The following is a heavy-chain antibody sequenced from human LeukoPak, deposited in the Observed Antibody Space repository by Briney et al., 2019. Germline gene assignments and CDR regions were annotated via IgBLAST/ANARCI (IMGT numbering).Heavy chain of an antibody. Sequence: PGRSLRLSCAASGFTFSSYAMHWVRQAPGKGLEWVAVISYDGSNKYYADSVKGRFTISRDNAKNSLYLQMNSLRAEDTAVYYCARFGVTMVRGVTNFDPWGQGTLVTVSS. CDR1: GFTFSSYA. J-gene: IGHJ5*02. D-gene: IGHD3-10*01. CDR2: ISYDGSNK. V-gene: IGHV3-30-3*01. CDR3: ARFGVTMVRGVTNFDP.